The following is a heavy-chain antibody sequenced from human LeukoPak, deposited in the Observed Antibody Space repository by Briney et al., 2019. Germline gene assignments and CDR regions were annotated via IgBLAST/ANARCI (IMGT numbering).Heavy chain of an antibody. CDR2: INSDGSST. D-gene: IGHD3-22*01. CDR1: GFTFSSYW. J-gene: IGHJ4*02. CDR3: ARDRASGYYSLDY. Sequence: GGSLRLSCAASGFTFSSYWMHWVRQAPGKGLVWVSRINSDGSSTSYADSVKGRVTTSRDNAKNALYLQMNSLRAEDTAVYYCARDRASGYYSLDYWGQGTLVTVSS. V-gene: IGHV3-74*01.